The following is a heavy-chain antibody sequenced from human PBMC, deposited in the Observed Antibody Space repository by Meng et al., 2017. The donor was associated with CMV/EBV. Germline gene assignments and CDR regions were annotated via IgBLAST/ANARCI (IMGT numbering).Heavy chain of an antibody. J-gene: IGHJ4*02. D-gene: IGHD3-16*01. Sequence: QVQLVWSGGEVKKPGVPVKVFCKASGYTFTGYSMHWVRQAPGQGLEWMGWINPNSGGTNYAQKFQGRVTMTRDTSISTAYMELSRLRSDDTAVYYCARHYDYDDYWGQGTLVTVSS. CDR2: INPNSGGT. CDR3: ARHYDYDDY. V-gene: IGHV1-2*02. CDR1: GYTFTGYS.